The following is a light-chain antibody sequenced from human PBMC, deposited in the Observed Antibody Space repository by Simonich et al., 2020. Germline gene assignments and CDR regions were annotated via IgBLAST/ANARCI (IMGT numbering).Light chain of an antibody. CDR1: SSDVGSYNL. Sequence: QSALTHPASVSGSPGQSITISCTGTSSDVGSYNLVSWYQQHPGKAPKLMIYEGSTRPSGVSNRFPGSKSGNTASLTISGLQAEDEADYYCCSYAGSSTFNWVFGGGTKLTVL. J-gene: IGLJ3*02. V-gene: IGLV2-23*03. CDR3: CSYAGSSTFNWV. CDR2: EGS.